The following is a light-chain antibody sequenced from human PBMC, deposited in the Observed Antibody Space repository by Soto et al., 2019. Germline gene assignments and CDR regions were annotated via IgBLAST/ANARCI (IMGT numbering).Light chain of an antibody. CDR1: ISNIGSNP. Sequence: QSVLTQPPSASGTPGQRVTISCSGGISNIGSNPVYWHQHLPGTAPKLLVYRNNQRPSGVPDRFSDSKSGTSAFLAISGLRSEDEADYYCAVSDDRLSAYVFGTGTKVTVL. CDR3: AVSDDRLSAYV. V-gene: IGLV1-47*01. J-gene: IGLJ1*01. CDR2: RNN.